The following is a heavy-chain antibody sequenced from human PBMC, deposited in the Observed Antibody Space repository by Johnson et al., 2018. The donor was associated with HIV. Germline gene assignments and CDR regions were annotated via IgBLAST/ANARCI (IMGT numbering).Heavy chain of an antibody. CDR2: IKSKTDGGTT. Sequence: VQLVESGGGLVKPGGSLRLSCAVSGFTFSDYYMSCIRQAPGKGLEWVGRIKSKTDGGTTDYAAPVKGRFTISRDDSKNSLYLQINSLRAEDTALYYCAKASSGWYTAFDIWGQGTMVTVSS. D-gene: IGHD6-19*01. CDR3: AKASSGWYTAFDI. J-gene: IGHJ3*02. V-gene: IGHV3-15*05. CDR1: GFTFSDYY.